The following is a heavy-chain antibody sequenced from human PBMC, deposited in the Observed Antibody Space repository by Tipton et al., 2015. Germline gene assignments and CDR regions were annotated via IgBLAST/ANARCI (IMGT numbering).Heavy chain of an antibody. Sequence: TLSLTCDVSGYSISSDYYWSWIRQSPGEGLEWIGYIYYSGSTNYNPSLRSRVTISVDTSKNQFSLTLNSVAAADTAVYYCARDLEHGMDVWGHGTTVTVSS. CDR2: IYYSGST. D-gene: IGHD5-24*01. CDR3: ARDLEHGMDV. V-gene: IGHV4-61*01. CDR1: GYSISSDYY. J-gene: IGHJ6*02.